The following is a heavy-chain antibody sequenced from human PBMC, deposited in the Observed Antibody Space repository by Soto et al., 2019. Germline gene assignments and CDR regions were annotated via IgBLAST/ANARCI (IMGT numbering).Heavy chain of an antibody. J-gene: IGHJ4*02. CDR1: GYGFTTYG. D-gene: IGHD1-1*01. Sequence: QVHLVQSGAEVKKPGASVKVACKGSGYGFTTYGITWVRQAPGQGLEWMAWISAHNGNTNYAQQLQGRVTVTRDTSTSTAYMELRSLRSDDTAVYYCARRRYGDYWGQGALVTVSS. V-gene: IGHV1-18*01. CDR2: ISAHNGNT. CDR3: ARRRYGDY.